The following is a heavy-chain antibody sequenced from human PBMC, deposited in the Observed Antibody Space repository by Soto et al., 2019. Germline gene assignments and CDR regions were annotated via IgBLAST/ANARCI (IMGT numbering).Heavy chain of an antibody. CDR2: IYGSGST. J-gene: IGHJ4*02. CDR3: ARKQAGYFYGIDY. Sequence: TLSLTCTVSGGSITSGGYYWSWIRQHPGKGLEWLGYIYGSGSTFYNPSLKSRITLSVDTSKSQFSLKLSSVTVADTAVYFCARKQAGYFYGIDYWGQGTLVT. CDR1: GGSITSGGYY. V-gene: IGHV4-31*03. D-gene: IGHD3-10*01.